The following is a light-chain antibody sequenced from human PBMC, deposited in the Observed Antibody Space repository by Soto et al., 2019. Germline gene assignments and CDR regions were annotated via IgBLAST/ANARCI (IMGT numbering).Light chain of an antibody. V-gene: IGKV3-15*01. CDR3: LQYNYWPT. CDR1: QSVSSS. Sequence: EIVMTQSPVTLSVSPGERASLSCRASQSVSSSLAWYQQKPGQGPRLLIYGASTRATGFPPRFSGSGSGTEFTLTISSLQSEDSAVYYCLQYNYWPTFGQGTRLEI. J-gene: IGKJ5*01. CDR2: GAS.